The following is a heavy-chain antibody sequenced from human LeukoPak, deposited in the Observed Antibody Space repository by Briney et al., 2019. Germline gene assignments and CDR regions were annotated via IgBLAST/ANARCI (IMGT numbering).Heavy chain of an antibody. D-gene: IGHD1-26*01. V-gene: IGHV3-23*01. Sequence: GGSLRLSCAASGFTFSSYAMSWVRQAPGKGLEWVSAISGSGGSTYYADSVKGRFTISRDNSKNTLYLQMNSLRAEDTAVYYCARDSSGSYYTFYYFDYWGQGTLVTVSS. CDR3: ARDSSGSYYTFYYFDY. CDR1: GFTFSSYA. J-gene: IGHJ4*02. CDR2: ISGSGGST.